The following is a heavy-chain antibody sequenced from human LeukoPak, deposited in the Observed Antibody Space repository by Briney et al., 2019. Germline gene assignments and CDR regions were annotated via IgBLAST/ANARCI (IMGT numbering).Heavy chain of an antibody. D-gene: IGHD1-26*01. V-gene: IGHV3-7*01. CDR3: ARDRWELYYWYFDL. CDR2: IKQDGSEK. CDR1: GFTFSSYW. Sequence: GGSLRLSCAASGFTFSSYWMSWVRQAPGKGLEWVANIKQDGSEKYYVDSVKGRFTISRDNAKNSLYLQMNSLRAEDTAVYYCARDRWELYYWYFDLWGSGTLVTVSS. J-gene: IGHJ2*01.